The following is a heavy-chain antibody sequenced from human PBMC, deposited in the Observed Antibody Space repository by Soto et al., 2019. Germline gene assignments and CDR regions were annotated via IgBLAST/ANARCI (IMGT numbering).Heavy chain of an antibody. CDR3: GRGDDTAMVSFDY. CDR1: GGTFSSYA. Sequence: SVKVSCKASGGTFSSYAISWVRQAPGQGLEWMGGIIPIFGTANYAQKFQGRVTITADESTSTAYMELSSLRSEDTAVYYCGRGDDTAMVSFDYWGQGTLVTVSS. D-gene: IGHD5-18*01. V-gene: IGHV1-69*13. CDR2: IIPIFGTA. J-gene: IGHJ4*02.